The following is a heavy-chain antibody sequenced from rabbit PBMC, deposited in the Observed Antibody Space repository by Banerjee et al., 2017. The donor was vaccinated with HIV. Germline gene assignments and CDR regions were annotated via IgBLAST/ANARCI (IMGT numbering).Heavy chain of an antibody. D-gene: IGHD6-1*01. V-gene: IGHV1S45*01. CDR2: IYTGSSGNT. CDR1: GFSFSSSYW. J-gene: IGHJ4*01. CDR3: ARDLKDYTYGYAGYAYATNFGPIFNL. Sequence: QEQLEESGGGLVKPEGSLTLTCTASGFSFSSSYWICWVRQAPGKGLEWIGCIYTGSSGNTFYASWARGRFTISKASSTTVTLQMTSLAAADTATYFCARDLKDYTYGYAGYAYATNFGPIFNLWGPGTLVTV.